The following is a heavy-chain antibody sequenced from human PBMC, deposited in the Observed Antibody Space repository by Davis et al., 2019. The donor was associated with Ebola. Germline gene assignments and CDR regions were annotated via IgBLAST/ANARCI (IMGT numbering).Heavy chain of an antibody. CDR2: INHSGST. D-gene: IGHD6-19*01. CDR1: SGSFSYYY. J-gene: IGHJ4*02. CDR3: ARGTMYSSGWYFDF. Sequence: SETLSLTCAVYSGSFSYYYWSWIRQPPGKGLEWIGEINHSGSTNYNPSLKSRVTISVDTSKNQFSLKLSSVTAADTAVYYCARGTMYSSGWYFDFWGQGTLVTVSS. V-gene: IGHV4-34*01.